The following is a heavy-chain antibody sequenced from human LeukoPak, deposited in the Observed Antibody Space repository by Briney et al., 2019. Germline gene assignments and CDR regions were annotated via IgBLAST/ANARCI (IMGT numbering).Heavy chain of an antibody. CDR1: GFRFDDYG. CDR2: INWNGGSI. Sequence: GSLRLSCVASGFRFDDYGMSWVRQAPGKGLEWVSGINWNGGSIGYADSVKGRFTISRDNAKNSLYLRMNSLRAEDTALYYCARGGSTGWYSFDYWGQGTLVTVSS. J-gene: IGHJ4*02. D-gene: IGHD6-19*01. V-gene: IGHV3-20*04. CDR3: ARGGSTGWYSFDY.